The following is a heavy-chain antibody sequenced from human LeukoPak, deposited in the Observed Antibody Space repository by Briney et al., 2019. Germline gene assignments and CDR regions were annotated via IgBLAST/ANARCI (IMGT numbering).Heavy chain of an antibody. D-gene: IGHD3-16*02. CDR3: ARVMITFGGVIVKDGTYDY. V-gene: IGHV3-21*01. J-gene: IGHJ4*02. Sequence: GGSLRLSCAASGFTFSGSAMHWVRQAPGKGLEWGSSISSISRYIYCAHSVKGRFTISRDNAKNSLYLQMNSLRAEDTAVYYCARVMITFGGVIVKDGTYDYWGQGTLVTVSS. CDR1: GFTFSGSA. CDR2: ISSISRYI.